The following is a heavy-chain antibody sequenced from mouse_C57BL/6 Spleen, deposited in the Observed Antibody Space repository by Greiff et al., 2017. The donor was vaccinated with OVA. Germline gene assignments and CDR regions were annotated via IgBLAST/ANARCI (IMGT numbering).Heavy chain of an antibody. V-gene: IGHV3-6*01. D-gene: IGHD1-1*01. Sequence: EVKLVESGPGLVKPSQSLSLTCSVTGYSITSGYYWNWIRQFPGNKLEWMGYISYDGSNNYNPSLKNRISITRDTSKNQFFLKLNSVTTEDTATYYCARGDLRRYFDYWGQGTTLTVSS. J-gene: IGHJ2*01. CDR3: ARGDLRRYFDY. CDR2: ISYDGSN. CDR1: GYSITSGYY.